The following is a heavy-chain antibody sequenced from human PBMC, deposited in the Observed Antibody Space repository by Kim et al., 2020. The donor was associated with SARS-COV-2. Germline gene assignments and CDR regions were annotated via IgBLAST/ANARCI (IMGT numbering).Heavy chain of an antibody. CDR1: GGTFSSYA. D-gene: IGHD5-12*01. CDR3: AREQAGYSGYDEIGWYFDL. J-gene: IGHJ2*01. CDR2: IIPIFGTA. Sequence: SVKVSCKASGGTFSSYAISWVRQAPGQGLEWMGGIIPIFGTANYAQKFQGRVTITADESTSTAYMELSSLRSEDTAVYYCAREQAGYSGYDEIGWYFDLWGRGTLVTVSS. V-gene: IGHV1-69*13.